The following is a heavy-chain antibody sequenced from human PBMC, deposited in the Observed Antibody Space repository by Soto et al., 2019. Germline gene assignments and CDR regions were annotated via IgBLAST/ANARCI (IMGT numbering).Heavy chain of an antibody. V-gene: IGHV1-18*01. J-gene: IGHJ4*02. Sequence: ASVKVSFKASGYSFTSYGISWVRQAPGQGLEWMGWISAYNGNTNYAQKLQGRVTMTTDTSTSTAYMELRSLRSDDAAVYYCAQYYGSGSDLGYWGQGTLVTVSS. D-gene: IGHD3-10*01. CDR3: AQYYGSGSDLGY. CDR2: ISAYNGNT. CDR1: GYSFTSYG.